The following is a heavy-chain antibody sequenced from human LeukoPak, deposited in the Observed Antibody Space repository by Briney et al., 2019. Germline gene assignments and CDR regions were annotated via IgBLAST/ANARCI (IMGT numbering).Heavy chain of an antibody. V-gene: IGHV3-23*01. CDR3: AKGLLGFGELFYYYYYGMDV. J-gene: IGHJ6*02. CDR1: GFTFSSYA. Sequence: GGSLRLSCAASGFTFSSYAMSWVRQAPGKGLEWVSAISGSGGSTYYADSVKGRFTISRDNSKNTLYLQMNSLRAEDTAVYYCAKGLLGFGELFYYYYYGMDVWGQGTTVTVSS. CDR2: ISGSGGST. D-gene: IGHD3-10*01.